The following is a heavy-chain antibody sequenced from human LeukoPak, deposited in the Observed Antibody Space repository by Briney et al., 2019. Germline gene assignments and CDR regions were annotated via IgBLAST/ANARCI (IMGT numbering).Heavy chain of an antibody. CDR2: INTNTGNP. V-gene: IGHV7-4-1*02. Sequence: VASVKVSFKASGYTFNTYGITWVRQAPGQGLEWMGWINTNTGNPTYAQGFTGRFVFSLDTSVSTAYLQISSLKAEDTAVYYCARDWGGWNQAYWGQGTLVTVSS. D-gene: IGHD1-1*01. J-gene: IGHJ4*02. CDR3: ARDWGGWNQAY. CDR1: GYTFNTYG.